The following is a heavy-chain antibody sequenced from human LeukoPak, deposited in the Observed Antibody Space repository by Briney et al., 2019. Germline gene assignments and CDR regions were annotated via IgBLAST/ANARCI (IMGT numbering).Heavy chain of an antibody. D-gene: IGHD1-26*01. CDR2: IKQDGSVK. V-gene: IGHV3-7*01. CDR1: GFTFSSYW. CDR3: SAGDVFDI. Sequence: GGSLRLSCVASGFTFSSYWMTWVRQAPGKGLEWVANIKQDGSVKQYVDSVKGRFTISRDNVKNSLYLQMNSLRAEDSAVYYCSAGDVFDIWGQGTMVTVSS. J-gene: IGHJ3*02.